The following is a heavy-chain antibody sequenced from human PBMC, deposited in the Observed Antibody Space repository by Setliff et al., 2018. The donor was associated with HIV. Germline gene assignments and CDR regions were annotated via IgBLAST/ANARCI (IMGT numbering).Heavy chain of an antibody. CDR2: ISGSTSSRT. V-gene: IGHV3-23*02. J-gene: IGHJ3*01. CDR1: GFNFSSHT. Sequence: PGGSLRLSCAASGFNFSSHTMNWIRQAPGKGLEWVAGISGSTSSRTYYGDSVQGRFTISRDNSKNTVYLQMNSLRAEDTALYFCARDRRVGYPRDAFDVWGQGTMVTVSS. D-gene: IGHD5-18*01. CDR3: ARDRRVGYPRDAFDV.